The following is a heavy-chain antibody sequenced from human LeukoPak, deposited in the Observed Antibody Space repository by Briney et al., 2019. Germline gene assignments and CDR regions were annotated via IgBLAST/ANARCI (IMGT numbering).Heavy chain of an antibody. CDR2: IDYRGST. Sequence: SETLSLTCTVSGGSISTYYWSWIRQPPGKERGGFGNIDYRGSTTYNPSLRSRVTISVDTSRNQFSLKLSSVTAADTAVYYCARSRSGYSYDHAAFEIWGQGTMVTVSS. CDR1: GGSISTYY. D-gene: IGHD5-18*01. V-gene: IGHV4-59*01. CDR3: ARSRSGYSYDHAAFEI. J-gene: IGHJ3*02.